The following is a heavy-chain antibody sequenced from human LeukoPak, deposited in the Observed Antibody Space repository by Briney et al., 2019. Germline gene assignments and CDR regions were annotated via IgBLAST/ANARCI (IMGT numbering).Heavy chain of an antibody. CDR1: GFTFSDYD. V-gene: IGHV3-11*04. J-gene: IGHJ4*02. D-gene: IGHD3-22*01. CDR3: ARAPYYYDSSGYSLTYYFDY. Sequence: GGSLRLSCAASGFTFSDYDMSWIRQAPGKGLEWVSYISHRGSSIHYADSVEGRLTISRDNAKNSLYLQMNSLRAEDTAVYYCARAPYYYDSSGYSLTYYFDYWGQGTLVTVSS. CDR2: ISHRGSSI.